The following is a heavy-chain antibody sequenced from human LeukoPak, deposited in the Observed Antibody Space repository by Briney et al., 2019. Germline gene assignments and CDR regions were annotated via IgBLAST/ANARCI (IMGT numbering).Heavy chain of an antibody. CDR2: IYSGGST. J-gene: IGHJ4*02. Sequence: GGSLRLSCAASGFTVSSNYMSWVRQAPGKGLEWVSVIYSGGSTYYADSVKGRFTISRHNSKNTLYLQMNSLRAEDTAVYYCARSRYYGSGSPLGDYWGQGTLVTVSS. CDR1: GFTVSSNY. D-gene: IGHD3-10*01. CDR3: ARSRYYGSGSPLGDY. V-gene: IGHV3-53*04.